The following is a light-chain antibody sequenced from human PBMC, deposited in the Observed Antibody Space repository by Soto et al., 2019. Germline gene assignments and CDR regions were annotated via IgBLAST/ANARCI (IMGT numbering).Light chain of an antibody. CDR1: QSVSSSY. CDR2: GAS. CDR3: QQYGSSPPLT. V-gene: IGKV3-20*01. Sequence: EIVLTQSPGTLSLSPGERATLSCRASQSVSSSYLAWYQQKPGQAPRLLIYGASSRATGIPDRFSGSGSGTDFTLTISRLEPEDFAVYYCQQYGSSPPLTFGRATRLEIK. J-gene: IGKJ5*01.